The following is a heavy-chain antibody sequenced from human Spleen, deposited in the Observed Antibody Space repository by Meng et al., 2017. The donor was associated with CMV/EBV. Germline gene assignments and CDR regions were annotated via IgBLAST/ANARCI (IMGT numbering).Heavy chain of an antibody. Sequence: SCKASGYTFTGYYMHWVRQAPGQGLEWMGWINPNSGGTNYAQKFQGRVTMTRDTSISTAYMELSRLRSDDTAVYYCARGTDYGDFGDYWGQGTLVTVSS. CDR1: GYTFTGYY. V-gene: IGHV1-2*02. D-gene: IGHD4-17*01. J-gene: IGHJ4*02. CDR3: ARGTDYGDFGDY. CDR2: INPNSGGT.